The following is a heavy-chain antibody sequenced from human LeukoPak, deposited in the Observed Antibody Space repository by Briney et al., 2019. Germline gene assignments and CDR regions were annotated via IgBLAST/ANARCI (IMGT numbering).Heavy chain of an antibody. CDR1: GFTFSNYG. D-gene: IGHD5-12*01. Sequence: AGGSLRLSCAASGFTFSNYGMHWVRQAPGKGLEWVAVISYDGSNKYYADSVKGRFTISRDNSKNTLYLQMNSLRVEDTAVYYCAKGSMGRCSGNSCYSVYWGQGTLVTVSS. V-gene: IGHV3-30*18. CDR3: AKGSMGRCSGNSCYSVY. J-gene: IGHJ4*02. CDR2: ISYDGSNK.